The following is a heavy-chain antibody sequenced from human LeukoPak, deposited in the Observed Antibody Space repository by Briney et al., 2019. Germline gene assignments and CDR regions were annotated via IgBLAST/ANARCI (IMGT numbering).Heavy chain of an antibody. CDR2: IYSDDST. V-gene: IGHV3-53*04. Sequence: GGSLRLSCAASGFTVSSNYMSWVRQAPGKGLEWVSVIYSDDSTYYADSVKGRFTISRHNSKNTLYLQMNSLRAEDTAVYYCARGGYSGYDRDAFDIWGQGRMVTVSS. D-gene: IGHD5-12*01. J-gene: IGHJ3*02. CDR1: GFTVSSNY. CDR3: ARGGYSGYDRDAFDI.